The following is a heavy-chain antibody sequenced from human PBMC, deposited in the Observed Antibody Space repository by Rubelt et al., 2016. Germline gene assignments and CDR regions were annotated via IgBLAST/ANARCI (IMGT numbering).Heavy chain of an antibody. CDR3: ARGYSYAYDY. Sequence: QVQLQESGPGLVKPSQTLSLTCTVSGASIISGGFYWTWVRQHPGEGLEWIGHIFHSGSTYYSPSLTGRVTISADASKNQVSRKLTSVTAADTAVYYCARGYSYAYDYWGQGTLVTVSS. CDR2: IFHSGST. D-gene: IGHD5-18*01. J-gene: IGHJ4*02. V-gene: IGHV4-31*03. CDR1: GASIISGGFY.